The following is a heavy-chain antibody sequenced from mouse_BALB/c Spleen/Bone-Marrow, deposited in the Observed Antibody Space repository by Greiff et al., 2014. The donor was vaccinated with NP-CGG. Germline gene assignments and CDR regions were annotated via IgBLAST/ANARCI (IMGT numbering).Heavy chain of an antibody. D-gene: IGHD2-3*01. CDR1: GYTFTSYW. CDR3: ARSHGYYPYWYFDV. J-gene: IGHJ1*01. Sequence: VKLMESGAELVKPGAPVKLSCKASGYTFTSYWMNWVKQRPGRGLEWIGRIDPSDSETHYNQKFKDKATLTVDKSSSTAYIQLIMLTAEDSAVYYCARSHGYYPYWYFDVWGAGTTVTVSS. V-gene: IGHV1-69*02. CDR2: IDPSDSET.